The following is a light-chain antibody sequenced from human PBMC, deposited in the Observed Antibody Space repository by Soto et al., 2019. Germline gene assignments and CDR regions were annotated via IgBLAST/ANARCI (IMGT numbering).Light chain of an antibody. CDR2: KAS. CDR1: QNINDG. J-gene: IGKJ2*01. V-gene: IGKV1-5*03. Sequence: DIQMTQSPSTLSASVGDRVTITCRASQNINDGLAWYQQKPGKAPNLLIYKASILEIGVPSRFSGSRSGTEFTLTISSLQPDDFATYFCQSYDSYSYTFGQGTKLEIK. CDR3: QSYDSYSYT.